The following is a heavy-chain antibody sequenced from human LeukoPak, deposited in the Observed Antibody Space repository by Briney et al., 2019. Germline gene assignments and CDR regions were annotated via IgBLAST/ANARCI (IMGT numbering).Heavy chain of an antibody. J-gene: IGHJ4*02. Sequence: SVRVSCKASGGTFSSHAISWVRQAPGQGLEWMGRIIPIFGTANYAQKFQGRVTITTDESTSPAYMELSSLRSEDTAVYYCARGALYYYDSSGYYPLDYWGQGTLVTVSS. V-gene: IGHV1-69*05. CDR1: GGTFSSHA. CDR3: ARGALYYYDSSGYYPLDY. D-gene: IGHD3-22*01. CDR2: IIPIFGTA.